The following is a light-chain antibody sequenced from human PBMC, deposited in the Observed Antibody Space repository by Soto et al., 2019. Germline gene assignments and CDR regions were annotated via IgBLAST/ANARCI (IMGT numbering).Light chain of an antibody. Sequence: LTQSPSSLSASVGDRVTITCRASQGISSALAWYQQKPGQAPRLLIYGASSRATGIPDRFSGSGSGTDFTLSISSLEPEDFAVYYCQQRSNWPFTFGPGTKVDIK. CDR2: GAS. CDR1: QGISSA. J-gene: IGKJ3*01. CDR3: QQRSNWPFT. V-gene: IGKV3D-11*01.